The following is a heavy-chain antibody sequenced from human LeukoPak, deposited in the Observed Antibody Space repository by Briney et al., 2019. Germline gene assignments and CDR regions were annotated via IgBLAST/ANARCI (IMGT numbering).Heavy chain of an antibody. Sequence: SETLSLTCNVSGASIGDYYWSWVRQSPEKGLEWIASLLYDGSTHYNPSLRSRVAISGDTSKNQFSLKLSSVTAADTAVYYCARPFYYYGSGSYYNARRVKVDVWGQGTTVTVSS. CDR3: ARPFYYYGSGSYYNARRVKVDV. V-gene: IGHV4-59*12. J-gene: IGHJ6*02. D-gene: IGHD3-10*01. CDR1: GASIGDYY. CDR2: LLYDGST.